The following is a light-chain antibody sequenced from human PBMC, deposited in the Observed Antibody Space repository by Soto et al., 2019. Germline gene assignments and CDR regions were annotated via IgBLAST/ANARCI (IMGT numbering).Light chain of an antibody. V-gene: IGKV3-20*01. J-gene: IGKJ4*01. Sequence: EIVLTQSPGTLSLSRGERATLSCRASQSVGRNYLAGYQQKPGQAPRLLIYGASSRATGIPDTFSGSGSGTDFTLTISRLEPDDFAVYYCQQYASSPLTFGGGTKVELK. CDR2: GAS. CDR1: QSVGRNY. CDR3: QQYASSPLT.